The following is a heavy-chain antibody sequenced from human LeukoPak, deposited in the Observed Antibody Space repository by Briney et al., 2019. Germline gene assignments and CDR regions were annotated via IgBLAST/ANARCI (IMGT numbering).Heavy chain of an antibody. CDR3: ARVTSVAGVEYYFDY. CDR1: GFTFSSYA. CDR2: ISYDGSNK. D-gene: IGHD6-19*01. V-gene: IGHV3-30*04. J-gene: IGHJ4*02. Sequence: GGSLRLSCAASGFTFSSYAMHWVRQAPGKGLEWAAVISYDGSNKYYADSVKGRFTISRDNSKNTLYLQMNSLRAEDTAVYYCARVTSVAGVEYYFDYWGQGTLVTVSS.